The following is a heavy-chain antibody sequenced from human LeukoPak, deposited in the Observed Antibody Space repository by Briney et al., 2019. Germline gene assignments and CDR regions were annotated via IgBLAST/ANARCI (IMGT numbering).Heavy chain of an antibody. Sequence: SVKVSCRASGGTFSSYAISWVRQAPGQGLEWMGGIIPIFGTANYAQKFQGRVTITADESTSTAYMELSSLRSEDTAVYYCAREGKVIAAAGTNWFDPWGQGTLVTVSS. V-gene: IGHV1-69*01. J-gene: IGHJ5*02. D-gene: IGHD6-13*01. CDR2: IIPIFGTA. CDR3: AREGKVIAAAGTNWFDP. CDR1: GGTFSSYA.